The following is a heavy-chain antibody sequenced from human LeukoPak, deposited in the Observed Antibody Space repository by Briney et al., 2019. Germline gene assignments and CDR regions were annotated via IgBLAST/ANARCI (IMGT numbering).Heavy chain of an antibody. V-gene: IGHV3-23*01. J-gene: IGHJ4*02. CDR1: GFTFSSYS. CDR2: ISGSGGST. Sequence: GGSLRLSCAASGFTFSSYSMNWVRQAPGKGLEWVSAISGSGGSTYYADSVKGRFTISRDNSKNTLYLQMNSLRAEDTAVYYCAKDPYGDRVDYWGQGTLVTVSS. D-gene: IGHD4-17*01. CDR3: AKDPYGDRVDY.